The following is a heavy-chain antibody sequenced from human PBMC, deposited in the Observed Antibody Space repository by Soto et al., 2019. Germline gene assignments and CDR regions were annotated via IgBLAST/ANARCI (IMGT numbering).Heavy chain of an antibody. Sequence: QVQLVQSGAEVKKPGSSVKVSCKASGGTFSSYTISWVRQAPGQGLEWMGRIITILGIANYAQKFQGRVTITEDKSTSTAYMELSSLRSEDTAVYYCAGSWTYYDYIWGSYLSYWGQGTLVTVSS. CDR1: GGTFSSYT. D-gene: IGHD3-16*01. V-gene: IGHV1-69*02. CDR3: AGSWTYYDYIWGSYLSY. J-gene: IGHJ4*02. CDR2: IITILGIA.